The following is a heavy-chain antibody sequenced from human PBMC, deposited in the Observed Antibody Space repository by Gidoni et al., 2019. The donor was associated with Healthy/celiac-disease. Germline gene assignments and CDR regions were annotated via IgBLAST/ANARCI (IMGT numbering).Heavy chain of an antibody. CDR2: ISSSSSYI. D-gene: IGHD1-1*01. CDR3: ARDSPYNWNDISNEYYYYYYGMDV. CDR1: GFTFSSYS. Sequence: EVQLVESGGGLVKPGGSLRLSCSASGFTFSSYSLNLVRQAPGRGLEWVSSISSSSSYIYYADSVKGRFTISRDNAKNSLYLQMNSLRAEDTAVYYCARDSPYNWNDISNEYYYYYYGMDVWGQGTTVTVSS. V-gene: IGHV3-21*01. J-gene: IGHJ6*02.